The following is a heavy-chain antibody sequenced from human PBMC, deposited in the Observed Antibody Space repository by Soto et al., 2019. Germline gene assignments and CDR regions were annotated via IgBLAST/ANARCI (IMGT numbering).Heavy chain of an antibody. Sequence: PSETLSLTCTVSGGSVSTYYWGWIRQPPGKGLEWIGSIYYSGSTYYNPSLKSRVTISVDTSKNQFSLKLSSVTAADTAVYYCARLAPLSTIFGVVMVPGYYYYYMDVWGKGTTVTVSS. CDR2: IYYSGST. V-gene: IGHV4-39*01. CDR1: GGSVSTYY. D-gene: IGHD3-3*01. J-gene: IGHJ6*03. CDR3: ARLAPLSTIFGVVMVPGYYYYYMDV.